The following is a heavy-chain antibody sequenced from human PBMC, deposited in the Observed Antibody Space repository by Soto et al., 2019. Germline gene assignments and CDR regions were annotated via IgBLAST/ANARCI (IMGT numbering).Heavy chain of an antibody. J-gene: IGHJ6*02. D-gene: IGHD3-10*01. Sequence: ASVKVSCKASGYTFTSYGISWVRQAPGQGLEWMGWISAYNGNTNYAQKLQGRVTMTTDTSTSTAYMELRSLRSDDTAVYYCARDREELEVMDYGSGSHYYYYGMDVWGQGTTVTVSS. CDR1: GYTFTSYG. CDR3: ARDREELEVMDYGSGSHYYYYGMDV. V-gene: IGHV1-18*01. CDR2: ISAYNGNT.